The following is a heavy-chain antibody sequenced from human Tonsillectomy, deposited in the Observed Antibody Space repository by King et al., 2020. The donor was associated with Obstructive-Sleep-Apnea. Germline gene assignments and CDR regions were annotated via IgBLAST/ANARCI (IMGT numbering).Heavy chain of an antibody. V-gene: IGHV4-38-2*02. CDR2: IYHSGST. CDR1: GFSIRSGYY. D-gene: IGHD2-15*01. Sequence: QLQESGPGLGKPSETLSLICTVSGFSIRSGYYWGWIRQPPGKGLEWIWRIYHSGSTSYNPSLKSRVTISVDTSKNQFSLKLSSVTAADTAVYYCAREVAATSQFDYWGQGTLVTVSS. J-gene: IGHJ4*02. CDR3: AREVAATSQFDY.